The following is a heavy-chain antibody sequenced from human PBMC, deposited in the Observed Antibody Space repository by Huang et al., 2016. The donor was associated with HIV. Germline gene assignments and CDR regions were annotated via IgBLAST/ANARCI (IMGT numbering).Heavy chain of an antibody. V-gene: IGHV4-4*07. D-gene: IGHD3-3*01. Sequence: QVQLLESGPGLVKPSETLSLTCTVSGGSIRSKHWGWIRQPAGKGLEWIGRIWTSGNTNDKPSLKSRITISVDTSKNQVFLNLTSVTAADSAVYFWARDEGLLRSLDIWGRGRMVTVSS. CDR3: ARDEGLLRSLDI. J-gene: IGHJ3*02. CDR1: GGSIRSKH. CDR2: IWTSGNT.